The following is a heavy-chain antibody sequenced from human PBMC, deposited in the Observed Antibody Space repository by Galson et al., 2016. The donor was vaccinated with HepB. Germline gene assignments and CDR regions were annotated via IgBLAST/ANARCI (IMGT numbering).Heavy chain of an antibody. V-gene: IGHV4-4*02. D-gene: IGHD4/OR15-4a*01. CDR3: ARAAIIPGARMVFDP. CDR1: GASISDSNW. CDR2: IYHTGTS. J-gene: IGHJ5*02. Sequence: SETLSLTCAVSGASISDSNWWTWVRHVPGKGLEWIGEIYHTGTSNNNPFLRSRFTLSVDKSRNQFSLNLTSVTAADTAVYYCARAAIIPGARMVFDPWGQGILVTVSS.